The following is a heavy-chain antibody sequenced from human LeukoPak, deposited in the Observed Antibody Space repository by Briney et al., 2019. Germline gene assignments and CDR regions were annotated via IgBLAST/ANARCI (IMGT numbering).Heavy chain of an antibody. CDR2: IYHSGST. CDR3: ARGELMVTTPGAIDI. V-gene: IGHV4-30-4*01. D-gene: IGHD2-8*01. CDR1: GDSISRGAYY. J-gene: IGHJ3*02. Sequence: SETLSLTCTVSGDSISRGAYYWNWIRQSPTRGLEWIGYIYHSGSTSYNPSLKSRLNVSIETSKNQFSLHLSSVTAADTAVYFCARGELMVTTPGAIDIWGQGTKVTVSS.